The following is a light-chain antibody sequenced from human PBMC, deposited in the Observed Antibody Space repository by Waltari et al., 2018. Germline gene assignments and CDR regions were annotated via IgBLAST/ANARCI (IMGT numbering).Light chain of an antibody. V-gene: IGLV2-23*02. CDR3: CSYASSGTL. Sequence: QSALTQPASVSGSPGQSITPPCTVTNNDIGSFNLFSWYPQHPDKAPNLIIFEVTKRPSGVSNRFSGSKSGNTASLTISGLQADDEADYYCCSYASSGTLFGGGTKLTVL. CDR2: EVT. J-gene: IGLJ3*02. CDR1: NNDIGSFNL.